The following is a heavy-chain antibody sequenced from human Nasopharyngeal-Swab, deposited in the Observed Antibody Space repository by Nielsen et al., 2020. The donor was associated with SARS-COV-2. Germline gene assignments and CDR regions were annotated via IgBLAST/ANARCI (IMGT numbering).Heavy chain of an antibody. CDR1: GFTFSDYY. J-gene: IGHJ3*02. CDR2: ISSSGSTR. V-gene: IGHV3-11*01. D-gene: IGHD2-2*01. Sequence: GGSLRLSCAASGFTFSDYYMNWIRQAPGKGLEWVSYISSSGSTRYYADSLKGRFTISRDNAKNSLYLQMNSLRAEDTAEYHCARGRGYCSSTSCHPVAFDIWGQGTKVTVS. CDR3: ARGRGYCSSTSCHPVAFDI.